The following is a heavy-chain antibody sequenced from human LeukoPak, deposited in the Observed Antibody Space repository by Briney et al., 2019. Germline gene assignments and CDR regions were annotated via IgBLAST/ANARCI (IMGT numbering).Heavy chain of an antibody. Sequence: SQTLSLTCTVSGGSISSGSYYWSWIRQPAGKGLEWIGFVYHSGSTNYNPSLKSRLIISIDTSKNQFSLRLMSVTAADTAVYYCAKGAGSGYSLPLDYWGPGTLVSVSS. J-gene: IGHJ4*02. CDR3: AKGAGSGYSLPLDY. V-gene: IGHV4-61*02. CDR1: GGSISSGSYY. CDR2: VYHSGST. D-gene: IGHD3-3*01.